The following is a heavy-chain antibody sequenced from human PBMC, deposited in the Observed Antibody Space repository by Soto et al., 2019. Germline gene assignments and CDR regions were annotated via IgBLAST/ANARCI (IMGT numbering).Heavy chain of an antibody. D-gene: IGHD1-26*01. V-gene: IGHV3-74*01. J-gene: IGHJ6*02. CDR2: IDNAGSSA. CDR1: GFTFSSYW. CDR3: TRVGGSVSGMDV. Sequence: EVQLVESGGGLVQPGGSLRLSCAASGFTFSSYWMHWVRQAPGKGPVWVSRIDNAGSSARYADSVKGRFTISRDNAKNTVYLQMNSLRAEDTAVYYCTRVGGSVSGMDVWGQGTTVTVSS.